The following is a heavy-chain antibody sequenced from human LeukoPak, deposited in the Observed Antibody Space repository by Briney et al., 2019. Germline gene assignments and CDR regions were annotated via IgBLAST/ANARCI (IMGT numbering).Heavy chain of an antibody. CDR3: AKLITVVTNLDY. J-gene: IGHJ4*02. V-gene: IGHV3-30*02. Sequence: PGGSLRLSCAASGFTFSSYGMRWVRQAPGKGLEWVAFIRYDGSNKYYADSVKGRFTISRDNSKNTLYLQMNSLRAEDTAVYYCAKLITVVTNLDYWGQGTLVTVSS. CDR1: GFTFSSYG. CDR2: IRYDGSNK. D-gene: IGHD4-23*01.